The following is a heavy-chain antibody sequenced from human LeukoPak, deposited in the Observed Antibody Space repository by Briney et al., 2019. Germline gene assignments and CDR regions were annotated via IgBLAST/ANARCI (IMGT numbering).Heavy chain of an antibody. J-gene: IGHJ4*02. CDR3: AKYRGFGDSYDS. CDR2: IGGSGTRT. CDR1: GFAFSRND. Sequence: GGSLRLSCAASGFAFSRNDMSWVRQAPGKGLEWVSSIGGSGTRTYYADSVKGRFIISRNTSKNTLYLQMNSLRAEDAAVYYCAKYRGFGDSYDSWGQGTLVTVSS. D-gene: IGHD3-10*01. V-gene: IGHV3-23*01.